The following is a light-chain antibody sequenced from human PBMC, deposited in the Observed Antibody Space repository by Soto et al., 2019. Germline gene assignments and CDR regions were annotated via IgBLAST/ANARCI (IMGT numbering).Light chain of an antibody. CDR1: SSDVGGYNY. V-gene: IGLV2-14*01. Sequence: QSALTQPASVSGSPGQSITISCTGTSSDVGGYNYVSWYQQHPGKAPKLMIYDVSNRPSGVSNRFSGSKSGNTASLTISGLPGEDGADYYCSSYTSSSTLVVFGGGTQLTVL. CDR3: SSYTSSSTLVV. CDR2: DVS. J-gene: IGLJ2*01.